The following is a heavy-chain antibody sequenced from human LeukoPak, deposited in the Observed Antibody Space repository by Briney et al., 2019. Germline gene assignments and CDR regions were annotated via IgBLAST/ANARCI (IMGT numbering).Heavy chain of an antibody. CDR3: AKRTAGASGWYSLDS. CDR2: ISYDGSNT. D-gene: IGHD6-19*01. V-gene: IGHV3-30*18. CDR1: GLTFSSYG. Sequence: GGSLRLSCAASGLTFSSYGMHWVRQAPGKGLEWVAVISYDGSNTHYADSVKGRFTISRDNSKNTLDLQMNGLRGEDTAVYYCAKRTAGASGWYSLDSWGQGTLVTVSS. J-gene: IGHJ4*02.